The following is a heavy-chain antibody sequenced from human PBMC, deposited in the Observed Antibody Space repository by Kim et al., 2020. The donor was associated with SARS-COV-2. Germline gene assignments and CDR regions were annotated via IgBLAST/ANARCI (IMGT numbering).Heavy chain of an antibody. Sequence: PTLRSRVTMSVDTSKNQFSLKLSSVTAAGTAVYYCARGSSLLWCGEKRFDPWGQGTLVTVSS. V-gene: IGHV4-34*01. CDR3: ARGSSLLWCGEKRFDP. J-gene: IGHJ5*02. D-gene: IGHD3-10*01.